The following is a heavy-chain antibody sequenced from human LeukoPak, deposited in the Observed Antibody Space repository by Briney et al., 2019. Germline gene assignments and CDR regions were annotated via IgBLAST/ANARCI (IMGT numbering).Heavy chain of an antibody. CDR1: GYTYTSYD. Sequence: ASVEVSCKASGYTYTSYDINWVRQGTGQGLEWMGWMNPNSGNTGYAQKFQGRVTMTRNTSISTAYMELSSLRSEDTAVYYCARAIRQWLDDAFDIWGQGTMVTASS. V-gene: IGHV1-8*01. D-gene: IGHD6-19*01. CDR3: ARAIRQWLDDAFDI. J-gene: IGHJ3*02. CDR2: MNPNSGNT.